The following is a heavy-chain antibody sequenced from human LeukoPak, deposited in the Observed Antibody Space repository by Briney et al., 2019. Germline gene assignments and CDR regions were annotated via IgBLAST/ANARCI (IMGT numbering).Heavy chain of an antibody. D-gene: IGHD3-3*01. CDR1: GFTFSSYA. CDR2: ITYDGGGD. V-gene: IGHV3-30*04. CDR3: AIDFWSGYSDY. J-gene: IGHJ4*02. Sequence: GGSLRLSCATSGFTFSSYAMHWVRQAPGKGLEWVAAITYDGGGDFYADSVKGRFTISRDNSKNMLYLQMNSLRVEDTAVYYCAIDFWSGYSDYWGEGTLVTVSS.